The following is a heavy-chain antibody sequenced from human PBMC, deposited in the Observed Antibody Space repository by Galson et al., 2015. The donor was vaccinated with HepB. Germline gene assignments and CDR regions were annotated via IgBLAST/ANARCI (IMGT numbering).Heavy chain of an antibody. J-gene: IGHJ4*02. Sequence: SLRLSCAASGFPFSSYGMHWVRQAPGKGLEWVAMISYDGSNIYYGDSVKGRFTISRDNSKNTLYLQMSSLRPEDTAVYYCAKKRAGSTWSPCDYWRQGTLVTVSS. V-gene: IGHV3-30*18. CDR3: AKKRAGSTWSPCDY. D-gene: IGHD2/OR15-2a*01. CDR2: ISYDGSNI. CDR1: GFPFSSYG.